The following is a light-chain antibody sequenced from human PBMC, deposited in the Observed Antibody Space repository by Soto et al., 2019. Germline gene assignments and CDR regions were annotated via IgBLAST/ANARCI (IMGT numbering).Light chain of an antibody. CDR1: QGIRSW. J-gene: IGKJ5*01. CDR3: QHANSYPIA. V-gene: IGKV1-12*01. CDR2: AAS. Sequence: DIQMTQSPSSVSASVGDTVTITCRASQGIRSWLAWYQQKPGRAPQPLIYAASSLQSGVPSRFSGSGSGTDFTLTITSLQPEDFATYYCQHANSYPIAFGQGTRLVIK.